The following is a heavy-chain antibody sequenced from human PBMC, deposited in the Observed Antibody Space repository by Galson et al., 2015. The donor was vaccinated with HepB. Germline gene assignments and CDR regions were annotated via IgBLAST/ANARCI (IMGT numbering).Heavy chain of an antibody. CDR1: GYTFTSYG. CDR3: AREVRLGYSSGTDAFDI. J-gene: IGHJ3*02. V-gene: IGHV1-18*01. Sequence: SVKVSCKASGYTFTSYGISWVRQAPGQGLEWMGWISAYNGNTNYAQKLQGRVTMTTDTSTSTAYMELRSLRSDDTAVYYCAREVRLGYSSGTDAFDIWGQGTMVTVSS. D-gene: IGHD6-19*01. CDR2: ISAYNGNT.